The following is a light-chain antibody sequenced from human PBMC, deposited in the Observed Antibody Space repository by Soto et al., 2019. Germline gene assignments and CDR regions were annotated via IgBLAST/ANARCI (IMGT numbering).Light chain of an antibody. J-gene: IGKJ3*01. CDR2: DAS. Sequence: EIGLTQSPATLSLSPGERATLSCRASQSVSSYLAWYQQKPGQAPRLLIYDASNRATGIPARFSGSGSGTDFTLTISSLEPEDFAVYHCQQRSNWPLFTFGPGTTVDIK. CDR3: QQRSNWPLFT. CDR1: QSVSSY. V-gene: IGKV3-11*01.